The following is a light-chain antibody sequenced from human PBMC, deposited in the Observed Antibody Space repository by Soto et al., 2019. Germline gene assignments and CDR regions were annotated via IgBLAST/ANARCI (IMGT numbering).Light chain of an antibody. CDR1: QSINRD. J-gene: IGKJ4*01. V-gene: IGKV1-39*01. CDR2: AAF. CDR3: QQNYSTPLA. Sequence: DIQMTQSPSTLSASVGDRVSITCRASQSINRDLNWYQQKPGKAPNLLIYAAFTLESGVPSRFSGSGSGTDFTLTISSLQLEDFATYYCQQNYSTPLAFGGGTKVDIK.